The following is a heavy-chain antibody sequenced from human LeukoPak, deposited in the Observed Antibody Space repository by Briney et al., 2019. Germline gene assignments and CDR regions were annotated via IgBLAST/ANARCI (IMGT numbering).Heavy chain of an antibody. V-gene: IGHV1-18*01. CDR3: ARAAYSSSWYGNRYYFDY. J-gene: IGHJ4*02. Sequence: VASVKVSCKASGYTFTSYGISWVRQAPGQGLEWMGWISAYNGNTNYAQKLQGRVTMTTDTSTSTAYMELRSLRSEDTAVYYCARAAYSSSWYGNRYYFDYWGQGTLVTVSS. CDR1: GYTFTSYG. D-gene: IGHD6-13*01. CDR2: ISAYNGNT.